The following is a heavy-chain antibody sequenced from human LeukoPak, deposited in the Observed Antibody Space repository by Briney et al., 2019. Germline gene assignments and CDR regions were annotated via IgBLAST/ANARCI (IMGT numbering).Heavy chain of an antibody. J-gene: IGHJ3*02. CDR2: IYYSGST. Sequence: SETLSLTCTVSGGSTSSYYWSWIRQPPGKGLEWIGYIYYSGSTNYNPSLRSRVTISVDTSKNQFSLKLSSVTAADTAVYYCARGQLWFPLAFDIWGQGTMVTVSS. V-gene: IGHV4-59*01. CDR1: GGSTSSYY. CDR3: ARGQLWFPLAFDI. D-gene: IGHD5-18*01.